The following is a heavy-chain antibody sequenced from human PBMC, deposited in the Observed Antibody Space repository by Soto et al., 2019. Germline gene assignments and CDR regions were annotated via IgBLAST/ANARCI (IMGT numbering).Heavy chain of an antibody. V-gene: IGHV4-39*01. CDR3: ARHYYYDSSGYSHFDY. Sequence: PSETLSLTCTVSGGSISSSSYYWGWIRQPPGKGLEWIGSIYYSGSTYYNPSLKSRVTISVDTSKNQFSLKLSSVTAADTAVYCCARHYYYDSSGYSHFDYWGQGPLVTVPS. CDR1: GGSISSSSYY. CDR2: IYYSGST. D-gene: IGHD3-22*01. J-gene: IGHJ4*02.